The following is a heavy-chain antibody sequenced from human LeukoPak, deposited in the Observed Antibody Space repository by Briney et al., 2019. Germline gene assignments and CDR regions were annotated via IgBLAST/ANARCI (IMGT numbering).Heavy chain of an antibody. J-gene: IGHJ6*03. CDR1: GGSISSSSYY. Sequence: SETLSLTCTVSGGSISSSSYYWGWIRQPPGKGLEWIGSIYYSGSTYYNPSLKSRVTISVDTSKNQFSLKLSSVTAADTAAYYCARRVIRYCSSTSCSTHYYYYYMDVWGKGTTVTVSS. CDR3: ARRVIRYCSSTSCSTHYYYYYMDV. D-gene: IGHD2-2*01. V-gene: IGHV4-39*01. CDR2: IYYSGST.